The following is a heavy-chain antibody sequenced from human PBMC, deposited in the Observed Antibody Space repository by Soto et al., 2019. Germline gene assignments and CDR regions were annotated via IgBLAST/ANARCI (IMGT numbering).Heavy chain of an antibody. D-gene: IGHD5-12*01. CDR1: GFTFSNYV. V-gene: IGHV3-23*01. Sequence: PGGSLRLSCAASGFTFSNYVLSWVRQAPGKGLEWVSAISGSGGSTYYADSVKGRFTISRDNSKNTLYLQMNSLRAEDTAVYYCAKRSVYEVFDYWGQGTLVTVSS. J-gene: IGHJ4*02. CDR3: AKRSVYEVFDY. CDR2: ISGSGGST.